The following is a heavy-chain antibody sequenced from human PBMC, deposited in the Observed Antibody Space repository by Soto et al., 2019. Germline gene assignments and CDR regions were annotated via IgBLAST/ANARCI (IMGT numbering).Heavy chain of an antibody. D-gene: IGHD5-12*01. CDR2: IHDSGNT. J-gene: IGHJ3*02. CDR3: AREWLQLGFAFDI. CDR1: GGSVSIGDYL. Sequence: SETLSLTCTVFGGSVSIGDYLWSWIRQRPGKGLEWIGYIHDSGNTYYNPSLKSRVTISLDTSKNQFSLKLSSVTAADTAVYYCAREWLQLGFAFDIWGQGTMVTVSS. V-gene: IGHV4-30-4*01.